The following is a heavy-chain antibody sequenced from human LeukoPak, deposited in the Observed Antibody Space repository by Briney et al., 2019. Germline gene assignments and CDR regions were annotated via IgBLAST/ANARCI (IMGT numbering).Heavy chain of an antibody. J-gene: IGHJ5*02. CDR2: IYHSGST. CDR1: GGSISSGGYS. V-gene: IGHV4-30-2*01. CDR3: ARGAVAGKMSWFDP. D-gene: IGHD6-19*01. Sequence: SETLSLTCAVSGGSISSGGYSWSWIRQPPGKGLEWIGYIYHSGSTYYNPSLKSRVTISVDTSKNQFSLNLSSVTAADTAVYYCARGAVAGKMSWFDPWGQGTLVTVSS.